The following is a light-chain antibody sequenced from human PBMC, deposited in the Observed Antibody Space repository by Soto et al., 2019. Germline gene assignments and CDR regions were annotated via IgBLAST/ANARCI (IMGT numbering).Light chain of an antibody. J-gene: IGKJ2*01. CDR1: QDISRW. CDR3: KQYNAYYT. CDR2: DVS. Sequence: QVTQSPWTLCSCVVVIVTITWRASQDISRWLAWYQQKPGKAPELLIYDVSTLQSGVPSRFSGTGSGTEFTLTISSLQPEDFATYYCKQYNAYYTFGKGAK. V-gene: IGKV1-5*01.